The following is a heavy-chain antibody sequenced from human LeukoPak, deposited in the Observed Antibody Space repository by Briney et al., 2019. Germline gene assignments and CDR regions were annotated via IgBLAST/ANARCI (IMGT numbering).Heavy chain of an antibody. CDR3: AAGQSYSYNS. CDR1: GGSISSYY. J-gene: IGHJ4*02. D-gene: IGHD5-18*01. Sequence: SETLSLTCTVSGGSISSYYWSWIRQPPGKGLEWIGYIDHSGSANYNPSLKSRVTISVGMSKNHFSPRLNSVTAADTAVYFRAAGQSYSYNSWGQGTLVTVSS. V-gene: IGHV4-59*01. CDR2: IDHSGSA.